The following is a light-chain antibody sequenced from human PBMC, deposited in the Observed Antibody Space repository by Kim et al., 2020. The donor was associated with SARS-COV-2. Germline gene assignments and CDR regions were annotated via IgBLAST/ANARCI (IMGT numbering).Light chain of an antibody. CDR3: QVWDSTTYWV. Sequence: SYELIQPLSVSAAQGQTARITCGGHDIEIRKVHWYQQKSGQAPVLVIYSDTKRPSGIPERFSGSNSGNTATLTISRAQAGDEADYYCQVWDSTTYWVFGGGTKLTVL. V-gene: IGLV3-9*01. CDR2: SDT. CDR1: DIEIRK. J-gene: IGLJ3*02.